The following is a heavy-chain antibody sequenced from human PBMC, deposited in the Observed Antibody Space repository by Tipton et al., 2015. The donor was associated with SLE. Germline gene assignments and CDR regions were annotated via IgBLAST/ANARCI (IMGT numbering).Heavy chain of an antibody. D-gene: IGHD3-10*01. CDR1: GGSISSGSYP. CDR3: ARELAGGFDY. V-gene: IGHV4-39*07. CDR2: IYYSGST. Sequence: PSLTCTVSGGSISSGSYPWSWIRKPAGKGLEWIGSIYYSGSTYYNPSLKSRVTISVDTSKNQFSLKLSSVTAADTAVYYCARELAGGFDYWGQGTLVTVSS. J-gene: IGHJ4*02.